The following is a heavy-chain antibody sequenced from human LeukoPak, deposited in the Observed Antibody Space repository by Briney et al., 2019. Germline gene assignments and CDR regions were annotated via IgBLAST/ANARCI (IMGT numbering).Heavy chain of an antibody. Sequence: ASVKVSCKACGYDFTRVGITWVRRAPGQGLEWMGWISPYNGNTRYAQKFQGRVAMTTDTSTTTAYMELRGLRCNDTAVYYCARAGSGSGWYFDYWGQGTLVTVSS. V-gene: IGHV1-18*01. CDR3: ARAGSGSGWYFDY. D-gene: IGHD6-19*01. J-gene: IGHJ4*02. CDR2: ISPYNGNT. CDR1: GYDFTRVG.